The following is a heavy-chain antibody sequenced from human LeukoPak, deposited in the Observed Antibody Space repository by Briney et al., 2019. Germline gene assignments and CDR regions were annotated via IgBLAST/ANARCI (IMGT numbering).Heavy chain of an antibody. CDR1: GYIFTGYY. J-gene: IGHJ4*02. Sequence: ASVKVSCKASGYIFTGYYMHWVRQAPGQGLEWMGWINPNSGGTNYAQKFQGRVTMTRDTSISTAYMELSRLRSDDTAVYYCAIGIAAAGAPIDYWGQGTLVTVSS. V-gene: IGHV1-2*02. D-gene: IGHD6-13*01. CDR2: INPNSGGT. CDR3: AIGIAAAGAPIDY.